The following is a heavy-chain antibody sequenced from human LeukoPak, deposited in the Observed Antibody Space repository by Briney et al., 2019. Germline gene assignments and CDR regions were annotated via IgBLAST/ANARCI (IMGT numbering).Heavy chain of an antibody. J-gene: IGHJ4*02. CDR2: INPSGGST. V-gene: IGHV1-46*01. Sequence: ASVKVSCKASRYTFTSYYMHWVRQAPGQGLEWMGIINPSGGSTSYAQKFQGRVTMTRDTSTRTVYMELSSLRSEDTAVYYCARGHMVRGVIIPDDYWGQGTLVTVSS. D-gene: IGHD3-10*01. CDR1: RYTFTSYY. CDR3: ARGHMVRGVIIPDDY.